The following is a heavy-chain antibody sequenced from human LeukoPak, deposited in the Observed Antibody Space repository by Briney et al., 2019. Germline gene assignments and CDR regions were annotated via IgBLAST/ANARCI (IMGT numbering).Heavy chain of an antibody. J-gene: IGHJ1*01. CDR1: GFTFSSYA. Sequence: PGGSLRLSCAASGFTFSSYAMSWVRQAPGKGLEWVSAISGSGGSTYYADSVKGRFTISRDNSQNTLYLQMKSVRAEDTAVYCCAKPSGGSSNRGFQHWGRGTLPSVSP. D-gene: IGHD6-13*01. CDR2: ISGSGGST. CDR3: AKPSGGSSNRGFQH. V-gene: IGHV3-23*01.